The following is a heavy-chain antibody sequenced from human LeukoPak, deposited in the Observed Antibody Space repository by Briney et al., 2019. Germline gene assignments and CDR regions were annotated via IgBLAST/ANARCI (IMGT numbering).Heavy chain of an antibody. CDR2: IYYSGST. CDR1: GGSISSYY. J-gene: IGHJ4*02. CDR3: ASAQLVGTFDY. Sequence: NPSETLSLTCTVSGGSISSYYWSWIRQPPGKGLEWIGYIYYSGSTNYNPSLKSRVTISVDTSKNQFSLKLSSVTAAVTAVYYCASAQLVGTFDYWGQGTLVTVSS. V-gene: IGHV4-59*01. D-gene: IGHD2-21*02.